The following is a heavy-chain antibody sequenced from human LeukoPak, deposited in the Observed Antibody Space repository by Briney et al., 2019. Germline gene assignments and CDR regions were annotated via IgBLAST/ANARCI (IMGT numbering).Heavy chain of an antibody. D-gene: IGHD3-9*01. J-gene: IGHJ4*02. CDR3: ARGRALYDILTLGY. Sequence: GGSLRLSCAASGFTFSSYWMHWVRHAPGKGLVWVSRINSDGSSTSYADSVKGRFTISRDNAKNTLYLQMNSLRAEDTAVYYCARGRALYDILTLGYGGQGTLVTVSS. V-gene: IGHV3-74*01. CDR1: GFTFSSYW. CDR2: INSDGSST.